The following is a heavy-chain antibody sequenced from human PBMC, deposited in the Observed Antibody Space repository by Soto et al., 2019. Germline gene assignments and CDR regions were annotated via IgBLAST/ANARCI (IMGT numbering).Heavy chain of an antibody. D-gene: IGHD3-10*01. J-gene: IGHJ4*02. CDR2: ISYDGSNK. V-gene: IGHV3-30*18. CDR1: GFTFSSYG. Sequence: QVQLVESGGGVVQPGRSLRLSCAASGFTFSSYGMHWVRQAPGKGLEWVAVISYDGSNKYYADSVKGRFTISRDNSKNTLYLQMNSLRAEDTAVYYCAQHNSGETERVFDYWGQGTLGTVSS. CDR3: AQHNSGETERVFDY.